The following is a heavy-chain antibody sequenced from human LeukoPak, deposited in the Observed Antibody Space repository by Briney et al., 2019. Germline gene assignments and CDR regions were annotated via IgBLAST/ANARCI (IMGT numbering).Heavy chain of an antibody. V-gene: IGHV3-48*04. CDR3: ARELNGAFDP. Sequence: GGSLRLSCSASGFTFTTYGMNWVRQAPGKGLEWVSYISSSGSPRYYADSVKGRFTISRDNAKNSLYLQMNSLRAEDTAVYYCARELNGAFDPWGQGTLVTVSS. CDR1: GFTFTTYG. J-gene: IGHJ5*02. CDR2: ISSSGSPR. D-gene: IGHD1-1*01.